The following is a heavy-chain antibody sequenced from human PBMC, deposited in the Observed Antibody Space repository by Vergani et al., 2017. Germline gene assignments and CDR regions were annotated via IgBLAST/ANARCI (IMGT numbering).Heavy chain of an antibody. Sequence: QVQLHASGPGLVKPSQTLSLTCTVSGGSITRGSFYWSWIRQPAGKGLEWIGRINSSGTTNYNPSLKSRVTLSVDPSKNQLSLRMTSVTAADTAVYYCARDSWTSELRGVYWFDTWGQGTLVSVSS. J-gene: IGHJ5*02. CDR2: INSSGTT. CDR1: GGSITRGSFY. D-gene: IGHD3-10*01. CDR3: ARDSWTSELRGVYWFDT. V-gene: IGHV4-61*02.